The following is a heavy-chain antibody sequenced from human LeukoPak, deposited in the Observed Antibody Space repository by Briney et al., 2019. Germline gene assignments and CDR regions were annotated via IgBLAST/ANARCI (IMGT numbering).Heavy chain of an antibody. CDR2: ISGGGGST. Sequence: GGSLRLSCTASGFSFSTYAMNWVRQAPGKGLEWVSTISGGGGSTFYADSVKGRFTISRDNSKNTLYLQMNSLRAEDTAVYHCAKGRGWLQFFDYWGQGTLVTVSS. J-gene: IGHJ4*02. D-gene: IGHD5-24*01. CDR1: GFSFSTYA. V-gene: IGHV3-23*01. CDR3: AKGRGWLQFFDY.